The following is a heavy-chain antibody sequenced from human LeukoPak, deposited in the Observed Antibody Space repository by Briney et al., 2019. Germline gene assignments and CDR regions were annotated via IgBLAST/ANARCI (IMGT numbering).Heavy chain of an antibody. J-gene: IGHJ6*03. CDR2: ISYDGSNK. Sequence: GRSLRLSCAASGFTFSSYAMHWVRQAPGKGLEWVAVISYDGSNKYYADSVKGRFTISRDNSKNTLYLQMNSLGPEDTAVYYCARDPYSGNYGNCYYYYMGVWGKGTTVTISS. CDR1: GFTFSSYA. D-gene: IGHD1-26*01. CDR3: ARDPYSGNYGNCYYYYMGV. V-gene: IGHV3-30*04.